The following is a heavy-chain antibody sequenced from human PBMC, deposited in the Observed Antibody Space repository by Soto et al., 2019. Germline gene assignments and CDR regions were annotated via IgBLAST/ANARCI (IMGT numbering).Heavy chain of an antibody. D-gene: IGHD3-10*01. CDR2: IIPIFGTA. J-gene: IGHJ6*02. Sequence: PVKVSCKASGGTFSSYAISWVRQAPGQGLEWMGGIIPIFGTANYAQKFQGRVTITADTSTSTAYMELSSPRSEDTAAYYCGTRGSNMEMDYYYYYGMDGCGPGTTVTVSS. CDR1: GGTFSSYA. V-gene: IGHV1-69*06. CDR3: GTRGSNMEMDYYYYYGMDG.